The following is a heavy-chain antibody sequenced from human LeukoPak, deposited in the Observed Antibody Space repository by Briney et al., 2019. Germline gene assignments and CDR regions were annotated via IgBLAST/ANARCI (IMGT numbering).Heavy chain of an antibody. J-gene: IGHJ4*02. CDR2: VSSTAGP. CDR3: ASDFTQGGGLLED. CDR1: GASISSRF. D-gene: IGHD3-16*01. V-gene: IGHV4-59*11. Sequence: SETLSLTCNVSGASISSRFWTWIRQSPGKGLEWIGFVSSTAGPTYNPSLESRVTLSLDTSKSQFSMRLTSVIAAGTAIYYCASDFTQGGGLLEDWGPGTLVTVSS.